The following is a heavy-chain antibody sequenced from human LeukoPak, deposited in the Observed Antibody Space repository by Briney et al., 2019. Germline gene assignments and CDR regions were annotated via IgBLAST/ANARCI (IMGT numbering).Heavy chain of an antibody. D-gene: IGHD3-22*01. CDR1: GFTFSSYG. V-gene: IGHV3-33*01. Sequence: GRSLRLSCAASGFTFSSYGMHWVRQAPGKGLEWVAVIWYDGSNKHYADSVKGRFTISRDNSKNTLYLQMNSLRAEDTAVYYCARDGYYYDSSGYLSGGYYYYYYMDVWGKGTTVTVSS. CDR2: IWYDGSNK. J-gene: IGHJ6*03. CDR3: ARDGYYYDSSGYLSGGYYYYYYMDV.